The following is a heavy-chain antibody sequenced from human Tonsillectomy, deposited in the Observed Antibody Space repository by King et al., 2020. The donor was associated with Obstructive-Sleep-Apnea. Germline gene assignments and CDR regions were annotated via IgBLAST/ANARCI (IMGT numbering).Heavy chain of an antibody. J-gene: IGHJ3*02. V-gene: IGHV5-51*01. Sequence: QLVQSGAEVKKPGESLKISCKGSGYSFTSYWIGWGRQMPGKGLEWRVIIYPGDSDTRYSPSFQGQVTISADKSISTAYLQWSSLKASDTAMYYCARRDHYYDSLFAFDIWGQGTMVTVSS. D-gene: IGHD3-22*01. CDR1: GYSFTSYW. CDR2: IYPGDSDT. CDR3: ARRDHYYDSLFAFDI.